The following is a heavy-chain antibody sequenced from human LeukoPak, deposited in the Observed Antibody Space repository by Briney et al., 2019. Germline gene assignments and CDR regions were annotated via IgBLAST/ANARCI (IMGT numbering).Heavy chain of an antibody. Sequence: SETLSLTCTVSGYSISSGYYWGWIRQPPGKGLEWIGSIYHSGSTYYNPSLKSRVTISVDTSKNQFSLKLSSVTAADTAVYYCARSLPRGSSGWPYYFDYWGQGTLVTVSS. D-gene: IGHD6-19*01. CDR1: GYSISSGYY. CDR3: ARSLPRGSSGWPYYFDY. J-gene: IGHJ4*02. CDR2: IYHSGST. V-gene: IGHV4-38-2*02.